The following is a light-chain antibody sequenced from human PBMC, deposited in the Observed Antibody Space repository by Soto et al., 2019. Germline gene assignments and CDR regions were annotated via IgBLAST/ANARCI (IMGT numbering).Light chain of an antibody. CDR3: QSFDSNLNAVV. Sequence: QAVLTQPPSVSGAPGQSVTISCTGSGSNIGAGYDVHWYQQLPGVAPKLLIFDTTNRPSGVPGRFSGSKSGASASLAITGLLPEDEADFFCQSFDSNLNAVVFGGGTQRTVL. CDR1: GSNIGAGYD. V-gene: IGLV1-40*01. J-gene: IGLJ2*01. CDR2: DTT.